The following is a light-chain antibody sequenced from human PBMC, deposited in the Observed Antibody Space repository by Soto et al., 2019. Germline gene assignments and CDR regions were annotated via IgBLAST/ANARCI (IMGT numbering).Light chain of an antibody. J-gene: IGKJ2*01. CDR3: QQYNKWPPQYT. Sequence: EIVMTQSPATLSVSPGERATLSCRASQSISSDLACYQQKPGQAPRLLIYGASTRATDIPARISGSGSGTDFTLTISSLQSEDFAVYYWQQYNKWPPQYTFGQGTKLEIK. CDR1: QSISSD. CDR2: GAS. V-gene: IGKV3-15*01.